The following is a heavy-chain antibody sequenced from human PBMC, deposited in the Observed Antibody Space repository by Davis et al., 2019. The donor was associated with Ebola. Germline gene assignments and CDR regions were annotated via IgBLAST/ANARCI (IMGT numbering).Heavy chain of an antibody. CDR2: ISYDGSNK. Sequence: GESLKISCAASGFTFSSYAMHWVRQAPGKGLEWVAVISYDGSNKYYADSVKGRFTISRDNSKDTLYLQMNTLRPDDTAVYFCAKHTPHIVAALDYWGQGTLVTVSS. CDR3: AKHTPHIVAALDY. CDR1: GFTFSSYA. D-gene: IGHD5-12*01. V-gene: IGHV3-30-3*02. J-gene: IGHJ4*02.